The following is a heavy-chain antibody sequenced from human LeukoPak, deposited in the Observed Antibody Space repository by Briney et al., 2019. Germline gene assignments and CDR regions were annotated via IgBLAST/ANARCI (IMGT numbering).Heavy chain of an antibody. CDR1: GFTFSSYA. V-gene: IGHV3-23*01. J-gene: IGHJ5*02. D-gene: IGHD3-3*01. CDR2: ISGSGGST. CDR3: AKDSANTIFGVVVSDWFDP. Sequence: GGSLRVSCAASGFTFSSYAMSWVRQAPGKGLEWVSAISGSGGSTYYADSVKGRFTISRDNSKNTLYLQMNSLRAEDTAVYYCAKDSANTIFGVVVSDWFDPWGQGTLVTVSS.